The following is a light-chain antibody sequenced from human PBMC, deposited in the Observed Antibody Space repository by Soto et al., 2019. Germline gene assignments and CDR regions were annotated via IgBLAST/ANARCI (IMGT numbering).Light chain of an antibody. J-gene: IGKJ5*01. V-gene: IGKV1-5*01. CDR1: QSISGF. Sequence: DIQMTQSPSTLSASVGDRVTISCRASQSISGFLAWYQQRPGKAPKLLIYEASILESGVPSRFSGSGSGTEFTLTISSLQPDDYATYYCQQAYRFPITFGQGTRLEIK. CDR2: EAS. CDR3: QQAYRFPIT.